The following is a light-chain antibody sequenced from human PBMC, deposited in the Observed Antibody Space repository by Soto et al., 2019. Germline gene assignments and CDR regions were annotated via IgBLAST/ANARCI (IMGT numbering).Light chain of an antibody. CDR3: QQFKSYPIT. CDR2: GAS. Sequence: IQMTPSPSSPSAAVGDVVTIPCRASQSISSYVSWYQQKPGKAPKLLISGASSLQNGVPSTFSGSGSGTEFTLTISSLQPEDFGTYYCQQFKSYPITFGQGTRLEIK. V-gene: IGKV1-17*01. CDR1: QSISSY. J-gene: IGKJ5*01.